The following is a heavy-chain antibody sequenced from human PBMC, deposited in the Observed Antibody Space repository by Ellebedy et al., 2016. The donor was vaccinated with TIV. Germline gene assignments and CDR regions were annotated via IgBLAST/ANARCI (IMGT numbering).Heavy chain of an antibody. CDR3: AGGYSSGWTDY. D-gene: IGHD6-19*01. V-gene: IGHV4-59*11. CDR2: IHYSGRT. CDR1: DDSISTHY. J-gene: IGHJ4*02. Sequence: MPGGSLRLSCTVSDDSISTHYWTWIRQAPGRGLEWIGYIHYSGRTNYNPSLQSRVTMSVDTSKNQFSLKLSSVTAADTAVYYCAGGYSSGWTDYWGQGTLVTVSS.